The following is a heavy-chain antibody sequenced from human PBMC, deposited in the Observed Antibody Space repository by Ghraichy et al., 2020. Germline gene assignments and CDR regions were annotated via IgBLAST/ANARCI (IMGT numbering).Heavy chain of an antibody. CDR1: GFTFSSYA. Sequence: GGSLRLSCAVSGFTFSSYAMTWVRQAPGKGLEWISGISASGEKTYYADSVKGRFTISRDNSMNTLYVQMNSLGTEDTAIYYCAKASRAETTSGYAMDVWGLGTTVTVSS. CDR3: AKASRAETTSGYAMDV. CDR2: ISASGEKT. V-gene: IGHV3-23*01. J-gene: IGHJ6*02. D-gene: IGHD1-14*01.